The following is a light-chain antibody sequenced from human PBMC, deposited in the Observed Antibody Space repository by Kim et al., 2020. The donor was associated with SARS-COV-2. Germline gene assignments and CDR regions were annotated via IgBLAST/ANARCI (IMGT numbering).Light chain of an antibody. J-gene: IGKJ1*01. CDR3: QQYGSSPPT. Sequence: SPGERATLACRASQSVSSSYSAWYQQKPGQAPRLRIYGASSRATGMPDRFSGSGSGTDFTLTISRLEPEDFAVYYCQQYGSSPPTFGQGTKVDIK. V-gene: IGKV3-20*01. CDR2: GAS. CDR1: QSVSSSY.